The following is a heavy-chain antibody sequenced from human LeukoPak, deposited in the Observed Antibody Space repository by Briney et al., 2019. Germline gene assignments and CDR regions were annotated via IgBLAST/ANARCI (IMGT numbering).Heavy chain of an antibody. J-gene: IGHJ3*02. V-gene: IGHV4-39*01. CDR2: ISYSGST. CDR1: GGSITTNNYY. D-gene: IGHD1-26*01. Sequence: SETLSLTCTVSGGSITTNNYYWGWIRQPPGKGLEWIGMISYSGSTYYNPSLKSRVTISRETSKNQFSLKLSSVTAADTAVYYCARGSELGAFDIWGQGTMVTVSS. CDR3: ARGSELGAFDI.